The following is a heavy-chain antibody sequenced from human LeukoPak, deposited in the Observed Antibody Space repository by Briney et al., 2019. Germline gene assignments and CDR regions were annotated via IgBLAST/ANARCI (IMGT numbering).Heavy chain of an antibody. D-gene: IGHD2-15*01. Sequence: SETLSLTCTVSGDSISSNTYYWGWIRQPPGKGLEWIGSIYYSGSTYYNPSLKSRVTISVDTSKNQFSLKLSSVTAADTAVYYCASRGYCSGGSCYSGYYYYMDVWGKGTTVTVSS. J-gene: IGHJ6*03. V-gene: IGHV4-39*01. CDR2: IYYSGST. CDR3: ASRGYCSGGSCYSGYYYYMDV. CDR1: GDSISSNTYY.